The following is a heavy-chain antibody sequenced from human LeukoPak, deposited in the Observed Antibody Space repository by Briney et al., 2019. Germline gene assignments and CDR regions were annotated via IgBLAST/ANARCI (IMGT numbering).Heavy chain of an antibody. D-gene: IGHD6-19*01. CDR1: GGTFSSYA. CDR2: IIPILGIA. Sequence: SVKVSCKASGGTFSSYAISWVRQAPGQGLEWMGRIIPILGIANYAQKFQGRVTITADKSTSTAYMELRSLRSDDTAVYYCARSEIVASIAVPGWNAFDIWGQGTMVTVSS. V-gene: IGHV1-69*04. CDR3: ARSEIVASIAVPGWNAFDI. J-gene: IGHJ3*02.